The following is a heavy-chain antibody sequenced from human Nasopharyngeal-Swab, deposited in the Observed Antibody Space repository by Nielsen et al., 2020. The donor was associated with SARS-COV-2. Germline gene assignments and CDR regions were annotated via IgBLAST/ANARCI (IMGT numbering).Heavy chain of an antibody. D-gene: IGHD5-18*01. CDR2: INHSGST. Sequence: SETLSLTCAVYGGSFSSYYWNWFRQPPGKGLEWIGEINHSGSTNYNPSLKSRVTMSVDTSKNQFSLKLSSVTAADTAVYYCARVTAMAPGHYFDYWGQGTLVTVSS. CDR1: GGSFSSYY. J-gene: IGHJ4*02. CDR3: ARVTAMAPGHYFDY. V-gene: IGHV4-34*01.